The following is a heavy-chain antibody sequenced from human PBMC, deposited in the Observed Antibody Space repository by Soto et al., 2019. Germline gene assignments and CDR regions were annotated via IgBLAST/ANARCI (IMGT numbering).Heavy chain of an antibody. CDR3: AKDRGIIVKAGDAFDV. V-gene: IGHV3-23*01. CDR2: ISDSGDRT. J-gene: IGHJ3*01. Sequence: GGSLRLSCASSGFTLSMSAVNWVRQAPGKGLEWVSYISDSGDRTYYADSVKGRFTISRDRSENTVSLQMDSLRAEDTAVYYCAKDRGIIVKAGDAFDVWGQGTKVTVSS. D-gene: IGHD3-16*02. CDR1: GFTLSMSA.